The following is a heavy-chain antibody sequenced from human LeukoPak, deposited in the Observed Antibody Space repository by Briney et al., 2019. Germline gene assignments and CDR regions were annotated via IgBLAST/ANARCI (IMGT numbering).Heavy chain of an antibody. D-gene: IGHD6-19*01. V-gene: IGHV3-48*04. Sequence: GGSLRLSCAASGFTFSSYWMSWVRQAPGKGLEWVSYISSSSSTIYYADSVKGRFTISRDNAKNSLYLQMNSLRAEDTALYYCAKGKAFNSGWYLLDYWGREPWSPSPQ. CDR3: AKGKAFNSGWYLLDY. CDR2: ISSSSSTI. J-gene: IGHJ4*02. CDR1: GFTFSSYW.